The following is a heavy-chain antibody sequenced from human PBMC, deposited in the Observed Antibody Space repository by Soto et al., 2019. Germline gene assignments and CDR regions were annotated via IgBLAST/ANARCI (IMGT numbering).Heavy chain of an antibody. V-gene: IGHV4-39*01. D-gene: IGHD3-10*01. CDR1: GGSISGSSYY. CDR2: IYYSGST. CDR3: AKGPHSASGYYYMDV. J-gene: IGHJ6*03. Sequence: SETLSLTCTVSGGSISGSSYYWGWIRQPPGKGLEWIGSIYYSGSTYYNPSLKSRVTISVDTSKNQFSLKLSSVTAADTALYYCAKGPHSASGYYYMDVWGKGTTVTVSS.